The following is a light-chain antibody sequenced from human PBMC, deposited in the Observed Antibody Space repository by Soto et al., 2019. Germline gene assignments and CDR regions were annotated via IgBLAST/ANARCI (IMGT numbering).Light chain of an antibody. Sequence: DIQMTQSPSSVSASVGDRVIITCRASQDINNWLAWYQQKPGKAPNLLIYAASTLRRGVPSRFSGSGSGTDFTLTINSLQPEDFATYYCQLANNFRALTFGGGTKVDI. CDR1: QDINNW. V-gene: IGKV1-12*01. CDR2: AAS. CDR3: QLANNFRALT. J-gene: IGKJ4*01.